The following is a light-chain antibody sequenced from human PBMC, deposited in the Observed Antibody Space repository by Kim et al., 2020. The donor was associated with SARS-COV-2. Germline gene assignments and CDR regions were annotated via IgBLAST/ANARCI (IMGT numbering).Light chain of an antibody. CDR2: GTS. J-gene: IGKJ1*01. CDR3: LQDYNYPMT. V-gene: IGKV1-6*01. CDR1: QGIRND. Sequence: AIQMTQSPSSPSVSVGDRVTITCRASQGIRNDLGWYQQKPGKAPKLLIYGTSTLQSGVPSRFSGSGSGTDFTLTISSLQPEDFATYYCLQDYNYPMTFGQGTKVDIK.